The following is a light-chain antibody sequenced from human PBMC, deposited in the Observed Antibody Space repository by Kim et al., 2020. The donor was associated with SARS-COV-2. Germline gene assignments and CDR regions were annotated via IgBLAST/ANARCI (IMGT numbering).Light chain of an antibody. Sequence: ELTQPPSASGTPGQRVTMSCTGSSSNIGGNTVTWYQQFPGTAPKVVISRNDERPSGLSDRFSGSKSGTSASLAISGLQSEDEADYYCATWDDRLKGVVFGGGTQLTV. CDR1: SSNIGGNT. J-gene: IGLJ3*02. CDR3: ATWDDRLKGVV. CDR2: RND. V-gene: IGLV1-44*01.